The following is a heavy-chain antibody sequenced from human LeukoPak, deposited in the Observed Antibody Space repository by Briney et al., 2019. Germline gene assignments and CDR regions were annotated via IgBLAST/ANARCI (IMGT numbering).Heavy chain of an antibody. CDR1: GYTLTELS. J-gene: IGHJ5*02. CDR3: ATGPIAVAGTGNWFDP. V-gene: IGHV1-24*01. Sequence: ASVKVSCKVSGYTLTELSMHWVRQAPGKGLEWMGGFDPEDGETIYAQKFQGRVTMTEDTSTDTAYMELSSLRSEDTAVYYCATGPIAVAGTGNWFDPWGQGTLVTVSS. CDR2: FDPEDGET. D-gene: IGHD6-19*01.